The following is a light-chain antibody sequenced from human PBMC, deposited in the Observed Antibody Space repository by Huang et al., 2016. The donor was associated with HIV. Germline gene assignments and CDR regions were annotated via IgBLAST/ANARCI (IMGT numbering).Light chain of an antibody. Sequence: EIVLTQSPGTLSLSPGERATLSCRASQSVSSSYLAWYQQQPGQAPRLLMYGASSRATGIPDRFSGSGSGTDFTLTISRLEPEDFAVYYCQQYGSPLTFGGGTKVEIK. CDR3: QQYGSPLT. J-gene: IGKJ4*01. CDR1: QSVSSSY. V-gene: IGKV3-20*01. CDR2: GAS.